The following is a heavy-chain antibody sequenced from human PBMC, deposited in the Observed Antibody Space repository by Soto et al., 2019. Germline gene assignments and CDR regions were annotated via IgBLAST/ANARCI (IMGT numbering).Heavy chain of an antibody. D-gene: IGHD3-16*02. CDR1: GYTLTELS. CDR3: ATSSFGGVIVPFDY. J-gene: IGHJ4*02. Sequence: ASVKVSCKVSGYTLTELSMHWVRQAPGKGLEWMGGFDPEDGETIYAQKFQGRVTMTEDTSTDTAYMELSSLRSEDTAVYYCATSSFGGVIVPFDYCGQGTLVTVSS. V-gene: IGHV1-24*01. CDR2: FDPEDGET.